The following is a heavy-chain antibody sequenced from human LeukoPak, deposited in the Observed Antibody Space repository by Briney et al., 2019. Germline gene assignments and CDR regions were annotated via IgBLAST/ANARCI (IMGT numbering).Heavy chain of an antibody. CDR2: ISYDGSNK. J-gene: IGHJ4*02. CDR3: AKDPYF. Sequence: GGSLRLSCAASGFTFSSYAMHWVRQAPGKGLEWVAVISYDGSNKYYADSVKGRFTISRDNSKNTLYLQMNSLRAEDTAVYYCAKDPYFWGQGTLVTVSS. CDR1: GFTFSSYA. V-gene: IGHV3-30*04.